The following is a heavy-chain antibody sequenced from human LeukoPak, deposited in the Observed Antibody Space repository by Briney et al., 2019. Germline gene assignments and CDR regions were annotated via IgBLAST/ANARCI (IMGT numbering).Heavy chain of an antibody. J-gene: IGHJ3*02. CDR2: THYSGDI. Sequence: SETLSLTCTVSGASIDSYYWSWIRQPPGKGLEWIGYTHYSGDIKYNPSLKGRLTISVDTSKNEFSLVLTSVTAADTALYYCARQPGGTAAFDIWAQGTMVTVSA. D-gene: IGHD1-14*01. CDR1: GASIDSYY. CDR3: ARQPGGTAAFDI. V-gene: IGHV4-59*08.